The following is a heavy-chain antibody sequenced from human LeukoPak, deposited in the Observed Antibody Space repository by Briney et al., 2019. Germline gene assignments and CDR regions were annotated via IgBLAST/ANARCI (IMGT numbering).Heavy chain of an antibody. D-gene: IGHD6-13*01. V-gene: IGHV1-46*01. CDR2: INPGSGST. Sequence: GASVKVSFKASGYAFTIYYMHWVRQAPGQGLEWMGIINPGSGSTTYSQKFQDRVTMITDTSTSTVYLDLSSLRSEDTAVYYCARSHQRNSWSAFFDYWGQGSLVTVSS. CDR1: GYAFTIYY. CDR3: ARSHQRNSWSAFFDY. J-gene: IGHJ4*02.